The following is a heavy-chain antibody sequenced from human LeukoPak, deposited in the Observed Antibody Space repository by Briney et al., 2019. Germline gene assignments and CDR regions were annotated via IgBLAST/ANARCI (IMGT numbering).Heavy chain of an antibody. J-gene: IGHJ4*02. CDR1: GFTFSNDW. CDR3: ASELDTTMGYDY. V-gene: IGHV3-7*01. CDR2: IRQDGSEK. Sequence: GGSLRLSCAASGFTFSNDWMSWVRQAPGKGLEWVANIRQDGSEKYYVDSVKGRFTISRDNAKNSLLLQMNSLRAEDTAVYHYASELDTTMGYDYWGQGTLVTVSS. D-gene: IGHD5-18*01.